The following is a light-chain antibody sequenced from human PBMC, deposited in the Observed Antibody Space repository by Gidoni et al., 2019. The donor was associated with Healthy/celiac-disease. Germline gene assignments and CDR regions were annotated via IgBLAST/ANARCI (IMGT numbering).Light chain of an antibody. V-gene: IGKV1-5*03. CDR1: QCISSW. CDR3: QQYNSYSAT. J-gene: IGKJ1*01. Sequence: DIQMTQSPSTQSAPVGDRATITCRASQCISSWLAWYQQKPGKAPKLLIYKASSLEAGVPSRFSGSGSGTEFTLTISGLQPDDFATYYCQQYNSYSATFGQGTKVEIK. CDR2: KAS.